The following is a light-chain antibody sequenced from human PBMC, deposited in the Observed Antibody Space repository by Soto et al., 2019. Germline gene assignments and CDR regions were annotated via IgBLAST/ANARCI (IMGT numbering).Light chain of an antibody. CDR1: SSDVGGYNY. CDR2: EVS. Sequence: QSVLTQPPSASGSPGQSVTISCTGTSSDVGGYNYVSWYQQHPGKAPKLMIYEVSKRPSGVPDRFSGSKSGNTASLTVSGXQAEDEADYYCSSYAGSNNLVFGGGTQLPS. V-gene: IGLV2-8*01. J-gene: IGLJ2*01. CDR3: SSYAGSNNLV.